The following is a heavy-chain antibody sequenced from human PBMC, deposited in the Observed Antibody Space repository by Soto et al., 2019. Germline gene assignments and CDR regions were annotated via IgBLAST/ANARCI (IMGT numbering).Heavy chain of an antibody. Sequence: EVQLLESGGGLVQPGGSLRLSCAGSGFTFGNYALTWVRQAPGKGLEWVSIISGNSINAYYADSVRGRFTISRDNSRNTMYMEMNSLRVEDTAVYYCAKRGFCGGGYCSFDFWGQGTLVTVSS. CDR3: AKRGFCGGGYCSFDF. CDR2: ISGNSINA. J-gene: IGHJ4*02. CDR1: GFTFGNYA. D-gene: IGHD2-15*01. V-gene: IGHV3-23*01.